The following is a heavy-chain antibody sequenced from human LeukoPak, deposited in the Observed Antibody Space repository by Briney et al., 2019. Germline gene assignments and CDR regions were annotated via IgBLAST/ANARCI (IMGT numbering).Heavy chain of an antibody. CDR2: IKQDGTEK. D-gene: IGHD2-15*01. CDR1: GFTFSRYW. Sequence: GGSLRLSCAASGFTFSRYWMSWVRQAPGKGLEWVANIKQDGTEKYYVDSLKGRFTISKDNAKNSLYLQMNSLRAEDTAVYYCARPLLRAAFDIWGQGTMVTVSS. CDR3: ARPLLRAAFDI. V-gene: IGHV3-7*01. J-gene: IGHJ3*02.